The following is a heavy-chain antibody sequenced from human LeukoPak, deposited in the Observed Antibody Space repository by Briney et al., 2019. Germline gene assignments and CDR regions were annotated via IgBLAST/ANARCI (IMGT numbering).Heavy chain of an antibody. CDR2: IYYTGST. D-gene: IGHD5-18*01. CDR1: GGSISSYY. J-gene: IGHJ4*02. V-gene: IGHV4-59*01. CDR3: ARDQIGYSYGLFDY. Sequence: SETLSLTCTVSGGSISSYYWSWIRQPPGKGLEWIGYIYYTGSTNYNPSLKSRVTISVDTSKKQFSLKLSSVTAADTAVYYCARDQIGYSYGLFDYWGQGTLVTVSS.